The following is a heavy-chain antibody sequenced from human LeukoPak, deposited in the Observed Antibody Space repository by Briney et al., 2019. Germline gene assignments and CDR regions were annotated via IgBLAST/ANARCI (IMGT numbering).Heavy chain of an antibody. CDR1: GFTFSSYS. V-gene: IGHV3-21*01. CDR3: ARDRGRIMVRGVHFDY. J-gene: IGHJ4*02. D-gene: IGHD3-10*01. CDR2: ISSSSGYI. Sequence: GGSLRLSCAASGFTFSSYSMNWVRQAPGKGQEWVSSISSSSGYIHYADSMKGRFTISRDNAKNSLYLQMNSLRAEDTAVYYCARDRGRIMVRGVHFDYWGQGTLVTVSS.